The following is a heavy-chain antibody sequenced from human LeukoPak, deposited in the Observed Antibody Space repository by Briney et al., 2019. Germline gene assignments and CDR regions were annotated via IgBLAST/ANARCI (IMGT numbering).Heavy chain of an antibody. CDR3: ARHGGVVRGQGSDAFDI. J-gene: IGHJ3*02. Sequence: PSGTLSLTCTVSGGSISSSSYFWSWVRQPPGKGLEWIGYIYYSGSTKYNPSLKSRVTISLDTSKNQFSLKLTSVTAADTAVYYCARHGGVVRGQGSDAFDIWGQGTMVTVSS. V-gene: IGHV4-61*05. D-gene: IGHD3-10*01. CDR2: IYYSGST. CDR1: GGSISSSSYF.